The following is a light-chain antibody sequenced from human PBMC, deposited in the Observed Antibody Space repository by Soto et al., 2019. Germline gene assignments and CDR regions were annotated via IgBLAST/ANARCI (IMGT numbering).Light chain of an antibody. J-gene: IGLJ2*01. CDR3: QSYDSSLSVV. Sequence: QSVLTQPPSVSGAPGQRVTISCTGSSSNIGAGYDVHWYQQLPGTAPKLPIHGNSNRPSGVPDRFPGSKSGTSASLAITGLQAEDEADYYCQSYDSSLSVVFGGGTKLTVL. CDR1: SSNIGAGYD. CDR2: GNS. V-gene: IGLV1-40*01.